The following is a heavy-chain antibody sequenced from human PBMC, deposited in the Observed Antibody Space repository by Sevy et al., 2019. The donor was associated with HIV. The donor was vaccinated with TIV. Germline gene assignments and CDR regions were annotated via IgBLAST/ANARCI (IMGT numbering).Heavy chain of an antibody. CDR1: GDSINTYY. Sequence: PSETLSLTCTVSGDSINTYYWSWIRQPPGKGLEWIGYVSHSGNTNYNPSHMSRVSMSVDTSTNQFSLKVKSVTAADTAVYYCARLRWDLVVVPGATPGCYFDSWGQGTLVTVSS. D-gene: IGHD2-2*02. V-gene: IGHV4-59*08. CDR3: ARLRWDLVVVPGATPGCYFDS. CDR2: VSHSGNT. J-gene: IGHJ4*02.